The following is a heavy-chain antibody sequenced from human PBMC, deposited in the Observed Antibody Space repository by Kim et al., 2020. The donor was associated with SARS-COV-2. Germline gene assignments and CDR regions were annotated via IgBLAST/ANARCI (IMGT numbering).Heavy chain of an antibody. CDR3: ARDEERESSSGYRADAFDL. V-gene: IGHV3-11*01. CDR2: ISSSSSKI. J-gene: IGHJ3*01. Sequence: GGSLRLSCAASGFIFSDYYMTWIRQAPGKGLEWVSYISSSSSKIYYADSVKGRFTISRDNAKNSLYLQMNSLRAEDTAVYYCARDEERESSSGYRADAFDLWGQGTMVTVSS. CDR1: GFIFSDYY. D-gene: IGHD3-22*01.